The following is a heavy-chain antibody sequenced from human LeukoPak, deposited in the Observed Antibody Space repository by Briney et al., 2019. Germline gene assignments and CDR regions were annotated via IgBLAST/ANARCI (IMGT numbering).Heavy chain of an antibody. J-gene: IGHJ4*02. D-gene: IGHD3-9*01. V-gene: IGHV4-61*02. CDR1: GGSISSGSYY. Sequence: SETLSLTCTVSGGSISSGSYYWSWIRQPAGKGLEWIGRIYTSGSTNYNPSLKSRVTISVDTSKNQFSLKLSSVTAADTAVYYCARASAYYDILTGYSSYFDYWGQGTLVTVSS. CDR3: ARASAYYDILTGYSSYFDY. CDR2: IYTSGST.